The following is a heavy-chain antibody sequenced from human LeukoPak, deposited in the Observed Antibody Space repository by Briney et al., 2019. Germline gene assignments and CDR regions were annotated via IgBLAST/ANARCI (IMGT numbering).Heavy chain of an antibody. D-gene: IGHD3-22*01. CDR3: AKDALTLITYFDY. Sequence: PGGSLRLSCAASGFTFSSYGMHWVRQAPSKGLEWVAVISYDGSNKYYADSVKGRFTISRDNSKNTLYLQMNSLRAEDTAVYYCAKDALTLITYFDYWGQGTLVTVSS. CDR1: GFTFSSYG. CDR2: ISYDGSNK. V-gene: IGHV3-30*18. J-gene: IGHJ4*02.